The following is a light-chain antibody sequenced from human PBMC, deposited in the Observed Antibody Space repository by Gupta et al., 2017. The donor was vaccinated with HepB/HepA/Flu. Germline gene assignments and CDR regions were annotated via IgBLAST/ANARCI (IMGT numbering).Light chain of an antibody. CDR2: ATN. V-gene: IGKV3-15*01. Sequence: EIVMTPSPATLSVSPGERATLSCRASQSVYHSLAWYRHKPGQAPRLLIYATNTRATGIPARFRGSGSGTDFTLTISSLQSEDFAVYYCQQYYNWPRTFGQGTKVEIK. J-gene: IGKJ1*01. CDR3: QQYYNWPRT. CDR1: QSVYHS.